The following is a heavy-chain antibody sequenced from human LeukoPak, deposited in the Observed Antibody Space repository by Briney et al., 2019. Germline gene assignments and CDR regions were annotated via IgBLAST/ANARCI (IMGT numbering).Heavy chain of an antibody. Sequence: GGSLRLSCAASGFTFSSYAMSWVRQAPGKGLEWVSGITGSGSSAYYADSVKGRFTISRDNSKNTLSLQMNSLRAEDTAVYHCAKDRVYASGSRDAFDIWGQGTMVTVSS. CDR2: ITGSGSSA. CDR1: GFTFSSYA. J-gene: IGHJ3*02. V-gene: IGHV3-23*01. CDR3: AKDRVYASGSRDAFDI. D-gene: IGHD3-10*01.